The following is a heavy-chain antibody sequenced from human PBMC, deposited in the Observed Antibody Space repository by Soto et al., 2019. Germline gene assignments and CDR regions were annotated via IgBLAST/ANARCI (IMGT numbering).Heavy chain of an antibody. CDR3: ARDFTGWPPDGVDS. D-gene: IGHD3-16*01. CDR2: ISAYNGNT. J-gene: IGHJ4*02. CDR1: GFTFTSYA. Sequence: QVHLVQSGAEVKMPGASVKVSCKASGFTFTSYAFTWVRQAPGQGLEWMGWISAYNGNTNYARNFRGRVTMNTDSSTSTVYLELGSLTSDDTAVYFCARDFTGWPPDGVDSWGQGTLVSVSA. V-gene: IGHV1-18*01.